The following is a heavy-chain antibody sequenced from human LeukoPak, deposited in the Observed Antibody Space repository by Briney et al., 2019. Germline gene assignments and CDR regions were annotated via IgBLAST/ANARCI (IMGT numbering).Heavy chain of an antibody. CDR2: IYHSGST. CDR1: GGSISSSSYY. V-gene: IGHV4-39*07. CDR3: ARDPGGPGIAVAGPFDY. J-gene: IGHJ4*02. D-gene: IGHD6-19*01. Sequence: PSETLSLTCTVSGGSISSSSYYWGWIRQPPGKGLEWIGEIYHSGSTNYNPSLKSRVTISVDKSKNQFSLKLSSVTAADTAVYYCARDPGGPGIAVAGPFDYWGQGTLVTVSS.